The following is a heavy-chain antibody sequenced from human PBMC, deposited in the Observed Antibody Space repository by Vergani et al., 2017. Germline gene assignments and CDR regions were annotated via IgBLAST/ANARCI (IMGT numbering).Heavy chain of an antibody. CDR1: GGSFSSSSYY. Sequence: QLQLQESGPGLVKPSETLSLTCTVSGGSFSSSSYYWGWIRQPPGKGLEWIGSIYYSGSTYYKPSLKRRVTISVDTSKNQFSLKLSSVTAADTAVYYCARCTPPAFNIWGQGTMVTVSS. CDR2: IYYSGST. V-gene: IGHV4-39*01. J-gene: IGHJ3*02. CDR3: ARCTPPAFNI. D-gene: IGHD2-15*01.